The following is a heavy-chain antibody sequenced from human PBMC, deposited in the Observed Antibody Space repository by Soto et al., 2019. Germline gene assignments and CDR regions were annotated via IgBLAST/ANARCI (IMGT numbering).Heavy chain of an antibody. V-gene: IGHV3-23*01. CDR3: XXXXXXXXXXSFDF. J-gene: IGHJ4*02. Sequence: EMQLLESGGGLVQPGGSLRLSCAASGFTFSIYAMSWVRQAPGKGLEWVSSISGSGGSTYNADSVKGRFTFSRDNSKXXXXXXXXXXXXXXXXXXXXXXXXXXXXXXSFDFWGQGTLVTVSS. CDR1: GFTFSIYA. CDR2: ISGSGGST.